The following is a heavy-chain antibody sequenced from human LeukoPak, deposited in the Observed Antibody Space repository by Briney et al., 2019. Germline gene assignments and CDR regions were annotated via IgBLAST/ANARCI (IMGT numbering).Heavy chain of an antibody. CDR1: GGTFRNYA. CDR2: ITPIYETT. J-gene: IGHJ6*03. Sequence: SVKVSCKASGGTFRNYAISWVRQAPGQGLEFMGGITPIYETTNYAQKLQGRVTITADKSTSTEYMELSSLTYEDTAVYYCAASALGVYGYYDYYYYMDVWGTGTTVTVSS. V-gene: IGHV1-69*06. CDR3: AASALGVYGYYDYYYYMDV. D-gene: IGHD5-18*01.